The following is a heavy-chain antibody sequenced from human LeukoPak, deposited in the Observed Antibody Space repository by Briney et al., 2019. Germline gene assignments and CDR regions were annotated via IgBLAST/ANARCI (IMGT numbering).Heavy chain of an antibody. D-gene: IGHD5-24*01. Sequence: GGSLRLSCAASGFTVSSNYMSWVRQAPGKGLEWVSVIYSGGSTYYADSVKGRFTISRDNSKNTLYLQMNSLRAEDTAVYYCARDGYNIHQGAFDIWGQGTMVTVSS. V-gene: IGHV3-53*01. CDR1: GFTVSSNY. CDR3: ARDGYNIHQGAFDI. J-gene: IGHJ3*02. CDR2: IYSGGST.